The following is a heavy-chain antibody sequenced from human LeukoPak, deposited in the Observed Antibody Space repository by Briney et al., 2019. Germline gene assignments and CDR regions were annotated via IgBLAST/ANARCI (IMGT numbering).Heavy chain of an antibody. CDR2: INWNGGST. J-gene: IGHJ4*02. CDR1: GFTFDDYG. CDR3: ARGVNDYDPGELDY. V-gene: IGHV3-20*04. D-gene: IGHD1-26*01. Sequence: PGGSLRLSCAASGFTFDDYGMSWVRQAPGKGLEWDSGINWNGGSTGYADSVKGRFTVSRDNAKNSLYLQMNSLRAEDTALYYCARGVNDYDPGELDYWGQRTLVTVSS.